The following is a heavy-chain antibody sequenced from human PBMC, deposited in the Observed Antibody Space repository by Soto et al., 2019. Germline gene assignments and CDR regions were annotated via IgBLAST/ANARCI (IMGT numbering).Heavy chain of an antibody. V-gene: IGHV3-15*01. CDR1: GFTFSNAW. CDR2: IKSKTDGGTT. CDR3: TTGYESTGYRAFDI. Sequence: GGSLRLSCAASGFTFSNAWMSWVRQAPGKGLEWVGRIKSKTDGGTTDYAAPVKGRFTISRDDSKNTLYLQMNSLKTEDTAVYYCTTGYESTGYRAFDIWGQGTMVTVSS. D-gene: IGHD3-22*01. J-gene: IGHJ3*02.